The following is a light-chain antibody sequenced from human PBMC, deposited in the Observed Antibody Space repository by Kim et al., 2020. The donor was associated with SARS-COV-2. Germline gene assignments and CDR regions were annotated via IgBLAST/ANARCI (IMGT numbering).Light chain of an antibody. J-gene: IGKJ2*01. CDR2: GAF. Sequence: EIVLTQSPGTLSLSPEERATLSCRASQSVSTSYLAWYQQKPGQAPRLLIYGAFRRATDIPDRFNGSGSGTDFTLTISRLEPEDFAVYYCQQYGNSPPYTFGQGTKLEI. CDR1: QSVSTSY. V-gene: IGKV3-20*01. CDR3: QQYGNSPPYT.